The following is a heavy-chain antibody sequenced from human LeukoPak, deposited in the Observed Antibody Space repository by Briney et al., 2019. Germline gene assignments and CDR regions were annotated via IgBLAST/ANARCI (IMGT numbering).Heavy chain of an antibody. CDR3: VKPANGLVSYFDY. CDR2: ISSNGGST. Sequence: GGSLRLSCSASGCTFSSYDMHWVRQAPGKGLEYVSAISSNGGSTYYADSVKGRFTISRDNSKNTLYLQMSSLRAEDTAVYYCVKPANGLVSYFDYWGQGTLVTVSS. J-gene: IGHJ4*02. D-gene: IGHD3/OR15-3a*01. CDR1: GCTFSSYD. V-gene: IGHV3-64D*09.